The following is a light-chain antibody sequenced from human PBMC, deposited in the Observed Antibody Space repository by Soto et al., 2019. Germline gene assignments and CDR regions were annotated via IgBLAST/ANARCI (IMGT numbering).Light chain of an antibody. J-gene: IGKJ2*01. CDR1: QHVSSN. V-gene: IGKV3-15*01. CDR2: GAS. Sequence: EIVMTQAPATLSVSTGERATLSCRARQHVSSNLAWYQHKSCQAPRLLIYGASTRATGIPARFSGSGSGTEFTLTISSLQSEDFAVYYCQQYNNWPHTFGQGTTLEIK. CDR3: QQYNNWPHT.